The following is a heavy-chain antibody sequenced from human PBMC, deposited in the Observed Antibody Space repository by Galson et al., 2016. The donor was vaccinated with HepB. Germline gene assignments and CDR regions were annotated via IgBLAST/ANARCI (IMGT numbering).Heavy chain of an antibody. Sequence: SLRLSCAASGFTFENYAMHWVRQAPGKGLEWVSGISFNSGNVAYADSVKGRFTISRDNAKNSLYLQMDSLRVEDTALYYCTKDGERYVGASGEPGHYWGQGTLVTVSS. CDR1: GFTFENYA. CDR2: ISFNSGNV. V-gene: IGHV3-9*01. CDR3: TKDGERYVGASGEPGHY. D-gene: IGHD6-19*01. J-gene: IGHJ4*02.